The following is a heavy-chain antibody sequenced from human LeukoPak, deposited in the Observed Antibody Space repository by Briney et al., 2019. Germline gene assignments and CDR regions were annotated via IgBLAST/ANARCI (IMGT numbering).Heavy chain of an antibody. D-gene: IGHD3-9*01. CDR2: ISGSGGST. Sequence: GGSLRLSCAASGFTSSSYAMSWVRQAPGKGLEWVSAISGSGGSTYYADSVKGRFTIARDNSKNTLYLQMNSLRAEDTAVYYCAKSERVFSLTGLIYWGQGTLVTVSS. V-gene: IGHV3-23*01. CDR3: AKSERVFSLTGLIY. CDR1: GFTSSSYA. J-gene: IGHJ4*02.